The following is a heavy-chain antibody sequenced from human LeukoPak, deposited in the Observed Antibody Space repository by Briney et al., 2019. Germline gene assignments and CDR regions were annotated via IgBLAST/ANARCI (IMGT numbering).Heavy chain of an antibody. Sequence: SETLSLTCTVSGGSISSGSYYWSWIRQPAGKGLEWIGRIYTSGSTNYNPSLKSRVTISVDTSKNQFSLKLSSVTAADTAVYYCARQGEDPHIAAAGTNDWYFDLWGRGTLVTVSS. CDR2: IYTSGST. V-gene: IGHV4-61*02. CDR1: GGSISSGSYY. CDR3: ARQGEDPHIAAAGTNDWYFDL. J-gene: IGHJ2*01. D-gene: IGHD6-13*01.